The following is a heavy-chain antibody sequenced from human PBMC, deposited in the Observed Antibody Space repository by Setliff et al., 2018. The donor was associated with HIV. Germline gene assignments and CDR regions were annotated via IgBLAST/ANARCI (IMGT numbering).Heavy chain of an antibody. J-gene: IGHJ3*02. D-gene: IGHD3-22*01. CDR3: ARSHYDSRGYYYRGDAFDI. CDR2: ISSSSGTI. V-gene: IGHV3-48*04. CDR1: GFTFNGYA. Sequence: GGSLRLSCVGSGFTFNGYAMNWVRQAPGKGLEWVSYISSSSGTILYVDSVQGRFTISRDNAKNSLYLQMNSLRAEDMAVYYCARSHYDSRGYYYRGDAFDIWGLGTMVTVSS.